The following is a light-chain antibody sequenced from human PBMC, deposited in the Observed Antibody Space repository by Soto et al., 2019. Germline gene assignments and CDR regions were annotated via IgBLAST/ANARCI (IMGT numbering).Light chain of an antibody. V-gene: IGKV3-20*01. CDR2: GAS. J-gene: IGKJ1*01. Sequence: EIVLTQSPGTLSLSPGDRATISCRASQSVSSNFLAWYQQKPGQAPRLLIYGASIRATGIPYRFSGSGSGTDFTLTIRSLEPEDFATYFCHQYSSAPRTFGQGTKVEIK. CDR1: QSVSSNF. CDR3: HQYSSAPRT.